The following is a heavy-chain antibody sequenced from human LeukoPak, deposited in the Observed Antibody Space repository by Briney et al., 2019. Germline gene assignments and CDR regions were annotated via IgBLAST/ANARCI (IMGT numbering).Heavy chain of an antibody. CDR1: GYTFTSYG. CDR2: ISAYNGNT. D-gene: IGHD6-13*01. V-gene: IGHV1-18*01. Sequence: GASVKVSCKASGYTFTSYGISWVRQAPGQGLEWMGWISAYNGNTNYAQKLQGRVTMTTDTSTSTAYMELRSLRSDDTAVYYCARALNPYSSSWYVDYWGQGTLVTVSS. J-gene: IGHJ4*02. CDR3: ARALNPYSSSWYVDY.